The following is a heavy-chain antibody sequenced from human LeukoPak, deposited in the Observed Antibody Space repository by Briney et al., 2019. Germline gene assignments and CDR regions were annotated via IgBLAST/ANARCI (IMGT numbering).Heavy chain of an antibody. Sequence: GGSLRLSCAASGFTFSSYGMHWVRQAPGKGLEWVAVIWYDGSNKYYADSVKGRFTISRDNSKNTLYLQMNSLRAEDTAVYYCARGVGHDAFDIWGQGTMVTVSS. D-gene: IGHD3-16*01. CDR3: ARGVGHDAFDI. V-gene: IGHV3-33*08. J-gene: IGHJ3*02. CDR2: IWYDGSNK. CDR1: GFTFSSYG.